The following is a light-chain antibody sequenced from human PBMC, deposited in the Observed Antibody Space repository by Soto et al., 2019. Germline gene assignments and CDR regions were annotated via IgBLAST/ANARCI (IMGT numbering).Light chain of an antibody. CDR2: KTS. CDR3: LQYNSLDT. Sequence: DIQMTQSPSTLSASVGDRVTITCRASQSLSGWLAWYQQKPGKAPKLLIYKTSTLESGVPSRFSGSGSGTQFTLTITSLQPDDFATYYCLQYNSLDTFGQGTKVDSK. CDR1: QSLSGW. V-gene: IGKV1-5*03. J-gene: IGKJ2*01.